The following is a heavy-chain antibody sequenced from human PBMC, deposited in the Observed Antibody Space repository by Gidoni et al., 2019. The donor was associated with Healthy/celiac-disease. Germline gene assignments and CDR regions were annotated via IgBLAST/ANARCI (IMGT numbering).Heavy chain of an antibody. D-gene: IGHD5-18*01. Sequence: QVKLQESGPGLGKPSETLSLTCTVPGGSISSYNLSWIRQPAGKGLEWIGRFYTRGSTNYNPSLKSRVTMSVDTSKNQFSLKLSSVTAADTAVYYCARDGQLWLGFDYWGQGTLVTVSS. CDR3: ARDGQLWLGFDY. CDR1: GGSISSYN. V-gene: IGHV4-4*07. CDR2: FYTRGST. J-gene: IGHJ4*02.